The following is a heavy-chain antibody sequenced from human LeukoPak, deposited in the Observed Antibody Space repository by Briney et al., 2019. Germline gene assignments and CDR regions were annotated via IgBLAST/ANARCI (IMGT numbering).Heavy chain of an antibody. J-gene: IGHJ6*03. Sequence: GGSLRLSCAASGFTFSSFSMNWVRQAPGKGLEWVSYISSSSSTIFYADSVKGRFTISRDNAKNSLYLQMNSLRAEDTAVYYCAREVRGVIKTYYYYYMDVWGKGTTVTISS. V-gene: IGHV3-48*04. D-gene: IGHD3-10*01. CDR1: GFTFSSFS. CDR2: ISSSSSTI. CDR3: AREVRGVIKTYYYYYMDV.